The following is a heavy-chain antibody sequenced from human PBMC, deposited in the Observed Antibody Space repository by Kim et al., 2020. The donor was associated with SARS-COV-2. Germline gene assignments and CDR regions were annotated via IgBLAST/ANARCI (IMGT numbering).Heavy chain of an antibody. CDR2: MNPNSGNT. D-gene: IGHD2-2*01. CDR1: GYTFTSYD. Sequence: ASVKVSCKASGYTFTSYDINWVRQATGQGLEWMGWMNPNSGNTGYAQKFQGRVTMTRNTSISTAYMELSSLRSEDTAVYYCARRYCSSTSCSRNWFDPWGQGTLVTVSS. J-gene: IGHJ5*02. CDR3: ARRYCSSTSCSRNWFDP. V-gene: IGHV1-8*01.